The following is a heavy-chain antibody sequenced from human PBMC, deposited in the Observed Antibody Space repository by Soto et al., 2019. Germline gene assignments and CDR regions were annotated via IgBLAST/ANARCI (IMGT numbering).Heavy chain of an antibody. D-gene: IGHD3-9*01. V-gene: IGHV1-69*01. J-gene: IGHJ6*02. CDR2: IIPIFGTA. CDR1: GGPFSSYA. CDR3: ARGPLRSFDWLDGMDV. Sequence: SVKVSCHASGGPFSSYAISWVRQAPGQGLEWMGGIIPIFGTANYAQKFQCRVTITADESTGTAYMELSSLRSEDTAVYYCARGPLRSFDWLDGMDVWGQGPTVTFSS.